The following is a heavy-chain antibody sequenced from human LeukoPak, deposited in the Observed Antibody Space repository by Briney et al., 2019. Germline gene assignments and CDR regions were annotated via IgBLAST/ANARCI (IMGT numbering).Heavy chain of an antibody. Sequence: ASVKVSCKASGYTFNGFYLHWVRQATGQGLEWMGWINANSGGTNYAQKIQGRDTMTRDTSISTAYMELSRLRSDDTAVYYCARWMATVTTPDYWGQGTLVTVSS. J-gene: IGHJ4*02. CDR2: INANSGGT. D-gene: IGHD4-11*01. V-gene: IGHV1-2*02. CDR3: ARWMATVTTPDY. CDR1: GYTFNGFY.